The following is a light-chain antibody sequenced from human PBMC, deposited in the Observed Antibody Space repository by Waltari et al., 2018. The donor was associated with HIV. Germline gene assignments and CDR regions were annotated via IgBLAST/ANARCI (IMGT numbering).Light chain of an antibody. J-gene: IGLJ2*01. CDR1: ISDVGGNKY. Sequence: QSALTQPRPVSGSPGQSVPISCTGIISDVGGNKYVSWYQQYPGKAPKLILSGVNNRPSGVPDRFSGSKSGNTASLTISGLQAEDEADYFCYSYAGTSVLFGGGTKLTVL. V-gene: IGLV2-11*01. CDR3: YSYAGTSVL. CDR2: GVN.